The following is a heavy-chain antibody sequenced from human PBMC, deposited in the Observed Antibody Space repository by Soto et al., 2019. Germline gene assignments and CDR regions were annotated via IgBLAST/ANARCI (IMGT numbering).Heavy chain of an antibody. CDR2: INAGNGNT. V-gene: IGHV1-3*01. CDR3: ARSIVVVTALDY. Sequence: APVKVSCKASGYTFTSYAMHWVRQAPGQMLEWMGWINAGNGNTKYSQKFQGRVTITRDTSASTAYMELSSLRSEDTAVYYCARSIVVVTALDYWGQGTLVTVSS. CDR1: GYTFTSYA. J-gene: IGHJ4*02. D-gene: IGHD2-21*02.